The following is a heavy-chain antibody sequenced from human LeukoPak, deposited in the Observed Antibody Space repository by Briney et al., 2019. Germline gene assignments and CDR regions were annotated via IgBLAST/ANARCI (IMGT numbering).Heavy chain of an antibody. Sequence: ASLKVSCKASGYTFTSYAMNWVRQAPGQGLEWMGWINPNSGGTNYAQKFQGRVTMTRDTSISTAYMELSRLRSDDTAVYYCARDSVQGLDPWGQGTLVTVSS. V-gene: IGHV1-2*02. CDR3: ARDSVQGLDP. D-gene: IGHD6-6*01. CDR1: GYTFTSYA. CDR2: INPNSGGT. J-gene: IGHJ5*02.